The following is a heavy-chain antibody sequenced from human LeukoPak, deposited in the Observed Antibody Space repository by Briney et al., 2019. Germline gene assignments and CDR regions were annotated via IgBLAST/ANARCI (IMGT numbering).Heavy chain of an antibody. V-gene: IGHV3-33*03. D-gene: IGHD3-10*01. J-gene: IGHJ6*02. CDR2: ISYDGSNR. CDR1: GITFYGYG. Sequence: GGSLRLSCAASGITFYGYGIHWVRQAPGKGLEWVAHISYDGSNRYYAASVKGRFTISRDNSKSTLELQMNSLRAEDTALYYRAIVPGISMGRGPLQGMDVWGQGTTVTVSS. CDR3: AIVPGISMGRGPLQGMDV.